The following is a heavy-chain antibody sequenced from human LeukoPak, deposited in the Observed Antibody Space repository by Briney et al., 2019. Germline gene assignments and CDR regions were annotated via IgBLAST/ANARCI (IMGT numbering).Heavy chain of an antibody. CDR2: IYPGDSDT. V-gene: IGHV5-51*01. J-gene: IGHJ4*02. D-gene: IGHD5-12*01. Sequence: GESLKISCKGSGYSFTSYWIGWVRQMPGKGLEWMGIIYPGDSDTRYSPSFQGQVTISADKSISTAYLQWSSLKASDTAMYYCARLGLGYRATQQETGAYYFDYWGQGTLVTVSS. CDR3: ARLGLGYRATQQETGAYYFDY. CDR1: GYSFTSYW.